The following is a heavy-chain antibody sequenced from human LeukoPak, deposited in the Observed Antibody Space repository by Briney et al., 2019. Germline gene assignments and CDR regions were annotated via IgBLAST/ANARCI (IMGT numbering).Heavy chain of an antibody. CDR2: ISGSGGST. Sequence: PGGSLRLSCAASGFTFSSYAMSWVRQAPGKGLEWVSAISGSGGSTYYADSVKGRFTISRDNSKNTLYLQMNSLRAEDTAVYYCANMGFVLMVYAILDPWGQGTLVTVSS. CDR1: GFTFSSYA. V-gene: IGHV3-23*01. J-gene: IGHJ5*02. CDR3: ANMGFVLMVYAILDP. D-gene: IGHD2-8*01.